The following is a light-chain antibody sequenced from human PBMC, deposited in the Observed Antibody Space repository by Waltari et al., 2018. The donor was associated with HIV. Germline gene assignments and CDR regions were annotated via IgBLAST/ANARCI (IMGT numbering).Light chain of an antibody. V-gene: IGKV3-20*01. CDR3: HQYSSSYQT. CDR1: QSVTTNF. J-gene: IGKJ1*01. CDR2: GGS. Sequence: ENVLTQSPGTLSLSPGDTATLSCRATQSVTTNFLAWYQQKPGQAPRLLFYGGSNRATGIPDRFSGSGSGTDFTLTISRLEPEDFAVYYCHQYSSSYQTFGQGTKVEI.